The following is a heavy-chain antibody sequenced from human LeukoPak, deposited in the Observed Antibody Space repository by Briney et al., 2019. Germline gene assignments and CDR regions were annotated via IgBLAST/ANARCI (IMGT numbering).Heavy chain of an antibody. J-gene: IGHJ4*02. CDR2: IYYSGST. D-gene: IGHD2-15*01. CDR3: ARVHCSGGSCYLDY. Sequence: PSETLSLTCTVSGGSISSYYWSWIRQPPGKGLEWIGYIYYSGSTNYNPSLKSRVTISVDTSKNQFSLKLSSVTAADTAVYYCARVHCSGGSCYLDYWGQGTLVTVSS. CDR1: GGSISSYY. V-gene: IGHV4-59*01.